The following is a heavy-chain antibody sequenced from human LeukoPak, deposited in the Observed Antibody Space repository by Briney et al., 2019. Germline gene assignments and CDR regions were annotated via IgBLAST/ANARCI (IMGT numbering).Heavy chain of an antibody. CDR2: ISGSGVST. D-gene: IGHD6-6*01. V-gene: IGHV3-23*01. J-gene: IGHJ6*02. CDR1: GFTFSSYA. Sequence: GGSLRLSCAASGFTFSSYALSWVRQAPGKGLEWVSAISGSGVSTYCADSVKGRFTISRDNSKNTLYLQMNSLRAEDTAVYYCARDPLYGSSSLDYYYYYGMDVWGQGTTVTVSS. CDR3: ARDPLYGSSSLDYYYYYGMDV.